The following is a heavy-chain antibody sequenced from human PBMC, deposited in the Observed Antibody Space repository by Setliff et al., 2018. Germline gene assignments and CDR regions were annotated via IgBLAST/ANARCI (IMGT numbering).Heavy chain of an antibody. Sequence: ETLSLTCTVSDGSLSTYYWSWIRQPPGKGLEFIGYVYYSGTANYSPSLRSRLTISVDTSKNQFSLKLSSVTAADTAVYYCARLPGYCNGGNCYGYYTFDIWGQGTMVTVSS. CDR3: ARLPGYCNGGNCYGYYTFDI. CDR2: VYYSGTA. D-gene: IGHD2-15*01. CDR1: DGSLSTYY. V-gene: IGHV4-59*08. J-gene: IGHJ3*02.